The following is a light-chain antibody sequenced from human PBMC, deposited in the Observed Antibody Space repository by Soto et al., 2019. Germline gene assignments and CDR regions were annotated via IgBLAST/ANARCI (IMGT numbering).Light chain of an antibody. CDR1: QSVSSN. V-gene: IGKV3-15*01. CDR3: QQYNNWPPWT. CDR2: GAS. Sequence: MRASPATLSVSPGERATLSCRASQSVSSNLAWYQQKPGQAPRLLIYGASTRATGIPARFSGSGSGTEFTLTISSLQSEDFAVYYCQQYNNWPPWTFGQGTKVDTK. J-gene: IGKJ1*01.